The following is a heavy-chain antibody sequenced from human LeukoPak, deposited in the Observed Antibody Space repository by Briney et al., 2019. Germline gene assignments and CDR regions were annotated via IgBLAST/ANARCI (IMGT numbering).Heavy chain of an antibody. V-gene: IGHV1-46*01. CDR1: GYTFTSYY. Sequence: ASVKVSCKASGYTFTSYYMHWVRQAPGQGLEWMGIINPSGGSTSYAQKFRGRVTMTRDTSTSTVYMELSSLRSEDTAVYYCARDVHTSYIWGAFDIWGQGTMVTVSS. CDR2: INPSGGST. J-gene: IGHJ3*02. D-gene: IGHD3-16*01. CDR3: ARDVHTSYIWGAFDI.